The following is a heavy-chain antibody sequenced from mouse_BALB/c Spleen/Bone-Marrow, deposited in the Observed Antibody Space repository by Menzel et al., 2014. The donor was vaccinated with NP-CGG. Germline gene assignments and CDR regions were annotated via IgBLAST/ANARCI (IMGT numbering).Heavy chain of an antibody. D-gene: IGHD1-1*01. CDR3: ARYYYGYYFDY. CDR1: GFNIKDTY. Sequence: EVKLQESGAELVKPGASVKLSCTASGFNIKDTYMHWVKQRPEQGLEWIGRIDPANGNTKYDPKFQGKATITADTPSNTAYLQLSSLTSEDTAVYYCARYYYGYYFDYWGQGTTLTVSS. J-gene: IGHJ2*01. V-gene: IGHV14-3*02. CDR2: IDPANGNT.